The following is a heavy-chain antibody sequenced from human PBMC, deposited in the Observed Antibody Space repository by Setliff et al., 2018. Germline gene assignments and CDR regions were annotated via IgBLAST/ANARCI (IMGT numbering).Heavy chain of an antibody. CDR2: MNPERDNT. CDR1: GYSFISYD. D-gene: IGHD3-16*01. CDR3: VRNPLGPEASTPGGY. J-gene: IGHJ4*02. V-gene: IGHV1-8*01. Sequence: ASVKVSCQASGYSFISYDINWVRQAPGQGLEWMGWMNPERDNTGYAQKFQGRVTMTGHASINTAYMELTSLTSEDTAVYYCVRNPLGPEASTPGGYWGQGTLVTVSS.